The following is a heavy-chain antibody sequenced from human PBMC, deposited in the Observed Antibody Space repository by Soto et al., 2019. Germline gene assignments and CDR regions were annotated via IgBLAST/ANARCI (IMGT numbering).Heavy chain of an antibody. V-gene: IGHV3-23*01. D-gene: IGHD3-3*02. CDR3: AERRGVLAANNYFYYYGMDV. CDR2: IGGSSPGT. Sequence: PGGSLRLSCAASGFTFSTYAMTWVRQAPGKGLEWVSAIGGSSPGTYYAESVKGRFTISRDNSKNTLNLPMNSLRDEDTAVYYCAERRGVLAANNYFYYYGMDVWGQGTTVTVSS. J-gene: IGHJ6*02. CDR1: GFTFSTYA.